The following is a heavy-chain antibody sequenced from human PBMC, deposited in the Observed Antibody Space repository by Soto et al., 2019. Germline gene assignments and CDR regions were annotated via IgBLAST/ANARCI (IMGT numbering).Heavy chain of an antibody. CDR3: ARDPRTFYDFWSGPESENWFDP. Sequence: PGGSLRLSCAASGFTFSSYSMNWVRQAPGKGLEWISHISSSGSTIYYAESVKGRFTISRDSAKNSLYLQMNSLRDEDTGVYYCARDPRTFYDFWSGPESENWFDPWGQGTLVTVSS. CDR1: GFTFSSYS. CDR2: ISSSGSTI. D-gene: IGHD3-3*01. J-gene: IGHJ5*02. V-gene: IGHV3-48*02.